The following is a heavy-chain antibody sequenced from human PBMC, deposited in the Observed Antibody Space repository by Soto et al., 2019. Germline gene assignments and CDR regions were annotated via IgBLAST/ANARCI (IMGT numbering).Heavy chain of an antibody. CDR3: ARYSNNCVQTEGMDV. J-gene: IGHJ6*02. V-gene: IGHV4-4*07. Sequence: SETLSLTCTVSVDSITTYYWSWIRQPAGKGLEWIGRIDASGNTNYNPSLNSRVTMSIDTSKKQFSLKLTSVTAADTAIYYCARYSNNCVQTEGMDVWGQWTTVTVSS. D-gene: IGHD6-13*01. CDR1: VDSITTYY. CDR2: IDASGNT.